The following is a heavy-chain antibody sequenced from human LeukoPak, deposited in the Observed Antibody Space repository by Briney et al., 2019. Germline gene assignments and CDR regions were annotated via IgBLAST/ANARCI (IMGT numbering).Heavy chain of an antibody. CDR3: ARDHDWAFDL. J-gene: IGHJ4*02. D-gene: IGHD3-9*01. CDR2: INHNAEMI. V-gene: IGHV3-48*02. CDR1: GFPFGSYV. Sequence: PGGSLRLSCEGSGFPFGSYVMTWVRQAPEKGLEWIAYINHNAEMIFCPDFVKGRFTISRDNAKNSLYLQMNALRYEDTAIYYCARDHDWAFDLWGQGTPVTVSS.